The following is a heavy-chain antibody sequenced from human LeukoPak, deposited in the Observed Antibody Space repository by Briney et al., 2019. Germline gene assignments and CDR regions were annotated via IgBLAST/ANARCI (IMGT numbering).Heavy chain of an antibody. V-gene: IGHV4-38-2*01. Sequence: PSETLSLTCAVSGYSISSGYYWGWIRQPPGKGLEWIGSIYHSGSTYYNPSLKSRVTISIDTSKNQFSLKLSSVTAADTAVYYCAKHHREYVAAGGTYFDYWGQGTLVTVSS. CDR2: IYHSGST. CDR1: GYSISSGYY. J-gene: IGHJ4*02. CDR3: AKHHREYVAAGGTYFDY. D-gene: IGHD6-13*01.